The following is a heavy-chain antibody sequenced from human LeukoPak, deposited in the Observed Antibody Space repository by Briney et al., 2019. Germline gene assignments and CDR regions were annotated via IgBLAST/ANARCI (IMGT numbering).Heavy chain of an antibody. D-gene: IGHD3-10*01. CDR2: IKLDGSEK. CDR1: GFTFSSYW. J-gene: IGHJ4*02. CDR3: ARGLGSGSYYPF. V-gene: IGHV3-7*02. Sequence: GGSLRLSCAASGFTFSSYWMSWVRQAPGKGLEWVANIKLDGSEKYYVDSVKGRFTIFRDNAKNSLYLQMNSLRAEDTAVYYCARGLGSGSYYPFWGQGTLVTVSS.